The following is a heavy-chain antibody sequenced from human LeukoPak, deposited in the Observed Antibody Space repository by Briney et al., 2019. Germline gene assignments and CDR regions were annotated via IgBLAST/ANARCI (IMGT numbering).Heavy chain of an antibody. D-gene: IGHD6-13*01. CDR1: GYTFTSYG. Sequence: GASVKVSCKASGYTFTSYGISWVRQAPGQGLEWMGWNSAYNGNTNYAQKLQGRVTMTTDTSTSTAYMELRSLRSDDTAVYYCARVGYSSSWYFVRRNFDYWGQGTLVTVSS. CDR3: ARVGYSSSWYFVRRNFDY. J-gene: IGHJ4*02. CDR2: NSAYNGNT. V-gene: IGHV1-18*01.